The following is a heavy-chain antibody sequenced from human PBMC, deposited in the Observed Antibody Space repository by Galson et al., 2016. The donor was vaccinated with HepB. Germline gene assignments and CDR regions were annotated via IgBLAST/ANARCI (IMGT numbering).Heavy chain of an antibody. V-gene: IGHV3-21*04. CDR3: AKDHTGSTVGWSDGMDV. CDR2: ISSSSSYI. D-gene: IGHD1-7*01. J-gene: IGHJ6*02. CDR1: GFTFSSYC. Sequence: SLRLSCAASGFTFSSYCMNWVRQAPGKGLQWVSSISSSSSYIYNADSVKGRFTISRDTSKNTLFLQLSSLRVEDTAVYYCAKDHTGSTVGWSDGMDVWGQGTRVTVSS.